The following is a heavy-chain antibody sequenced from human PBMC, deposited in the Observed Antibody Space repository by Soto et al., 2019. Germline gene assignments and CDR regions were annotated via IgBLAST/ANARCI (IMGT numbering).Heavy chain of an antibody. D-gene: IGHD1-26*01. CDR1: GFTFSTYG. J-gene: IGHJ6*02. V-gene: IGHV3-33*01. CDR3: ARGGGSGSSVVCYYYYTLDV. Sequence: QVQLVESGGGVVQPGRSLRLSCTASGFTFSTYGMHWVRQAPGKGLEWVTVIWYDGSNKYYADSVKGRFTISRDNSKNTLYLQMNSLRADDTAVYYCARGGGSGSSVVCYYYYTLDVWGQGTTVTVSS. CDR2: IWYDGSNK.